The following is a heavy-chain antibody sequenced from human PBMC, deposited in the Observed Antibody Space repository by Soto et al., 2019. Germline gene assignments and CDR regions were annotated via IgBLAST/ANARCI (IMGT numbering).Heavy chain of an antibody. V-gene: IGHV3-21*01. CDR2: ISSNSAYI. CDR3: TRDASRDSSARGWFDP. D-gene: IGHD6-13*01. Sequence: LRLSWAASGFTFRSFTMNWVRQAPWKGLEWVSTISSNSAYIYYTDALRGRFTISRDNAKNSLHLQMNSLRAEDTAVYYCTRDASRDSSARGWFDPWGPGTLVTVSS. CDR1: GFTFRSFT. J-gene: IGHJ5*02.